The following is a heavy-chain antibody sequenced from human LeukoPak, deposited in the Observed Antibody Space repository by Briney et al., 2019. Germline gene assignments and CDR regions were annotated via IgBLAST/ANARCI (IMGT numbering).Heavy chain of an antibody. V-gene: IGHV3-48*01. Sequence: GGSLRLSCAASGFTFSSYSMNWVRQAPGKGLEWVSYISSSSSTIYYADSVKGRFTISRDNAKNSLYLQMNSLRAEDTAVYYCARAYYDSSGYHYMDVWGRGTTVTVSS. D-gene: IGHD3-22*01. CDR1: GFTFSSYS. J-gene: IGHJ6*03. CDR3: ARAYYDSSGYHYMDV. CDR2: ISSSSSTI.